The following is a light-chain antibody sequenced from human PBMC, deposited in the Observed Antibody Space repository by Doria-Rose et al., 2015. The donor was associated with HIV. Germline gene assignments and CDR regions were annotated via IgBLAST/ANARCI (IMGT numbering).Light chain of an antibody. J-gene: IGKJ1*01. CDR1: QSFSSTY. CDR3: HQYGTSWT. V-gene: IGKV3-20*01. CDR2: DGS. Sequence: TQSPGTLSLSPGERATLSCRASQSFSSTYLAWYQQKPGQAPSLLIYDGSTRATGIPDRCSASGSATDFTLTINRLGPEDLALYYCHQYGTSWTFGQGTKVEI.